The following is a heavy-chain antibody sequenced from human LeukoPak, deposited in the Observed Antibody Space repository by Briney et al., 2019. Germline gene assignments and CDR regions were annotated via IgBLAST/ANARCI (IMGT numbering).Heavy chain of an antibody. CDR1: GGTFSSYA. CDR3: ASILGYCSGGSCSLDY. D-gene: IGHD2-15*01. V-gene: IGHV1-69*06. Sequence: SVKVSCKASGGTFSSYAISWVRQAPGHGLEWMGGIIPIFGTANYAQKFQGRVTITADKSTSTAYMELSSLRSEDTAVYYCASILGYCSGGSCSLDYWGQGTLVTVSS. CDR2: IIPIFGTA. J-gene: IGHJ4*02.